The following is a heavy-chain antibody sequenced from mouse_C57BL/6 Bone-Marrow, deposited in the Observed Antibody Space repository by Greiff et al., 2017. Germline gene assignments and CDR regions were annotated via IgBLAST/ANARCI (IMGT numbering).Heavy chain of an antibody. Sequence: QVQLKESGAELVRPGSSVKLSCKASGYTFTSYWMHWVKQRPIQGLEWIGNIDPSDSETHYNQKFKDKATLTVDKSSSTAYMQLSSLTSEDSAVYYCARPHYSGSSPYAMDYWGQGTSVTVSS. CDR3: ARPHYSGSSPYAMDY. CDR2: IDPSDSET. D-gene: IGHD1-1*01. CDR1: GYTFTSYW. J-gene: IGHJ4*01. V-gene: IGHV1-52*01.